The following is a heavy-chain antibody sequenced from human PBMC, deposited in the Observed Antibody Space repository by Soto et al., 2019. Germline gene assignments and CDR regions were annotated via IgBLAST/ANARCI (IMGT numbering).Heavy chain of an antibody. CDR3: ARGRDAYRWDYFDY. CDR2: LYSGGST. D-gene: IGHD2-15*01. J-gene: IGHJ4*02. CDR1: GFTVSSNY. V-gene: IGHV3-66*01. Sequence: EVQLVESGGGLVQPGGSLRLSCAASGFTVSSNYMSRVRQAPGKGLEWVSVLYSGGSTYYTDSVKGRFIISRDNSKNTLCLQMNSLRAEDTAVYYCARGRDAYRWDYFDYWGQGTLVTVSS.